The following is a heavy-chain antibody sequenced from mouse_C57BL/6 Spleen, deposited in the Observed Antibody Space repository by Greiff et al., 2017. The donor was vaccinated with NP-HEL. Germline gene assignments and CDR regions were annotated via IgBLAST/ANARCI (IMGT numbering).Heavy chain of an antibody. CDR3: ARGGLNGFAY. Sequence: EVMLVESGGGLVKPGGSLKLSCAASGFTFSSYAMSWVRQTPEKRLEWVATISDGGSYTYYPDNVKGRFTISRDNAKNNLYLQMSHLKSEDTAMYYCARGGLNGFAYWGQGTLVTVSA. V-gene: IGHV5-4*03. CDR1: GFTFSSYA. J-gene: IGHJ3*01. CDR2: ISDGGSYT. D-gene: IGHD2-2*01.